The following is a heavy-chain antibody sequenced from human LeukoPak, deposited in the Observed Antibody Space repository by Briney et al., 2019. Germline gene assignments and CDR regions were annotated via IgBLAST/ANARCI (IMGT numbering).Heavy chain of an antibody. CDR1: GGTFSSYA. V-gene: IGHV1-69*06. J-gene: IGHJ5*02. Sequence: ASVKVSCKASGGTFSSYAISWVRQAPGQGPEWMGGIIPIFGTANYAQKFQGRVTITADKSTSTAYMELSSLRSEDTAVYYCARLNSTSWYSWFDPWGQGTLVTVSS. D-gene: IGHD2-2*01. CDR3: ARLNSTSWYSWFDP. CDR2: IIPIFGTA.